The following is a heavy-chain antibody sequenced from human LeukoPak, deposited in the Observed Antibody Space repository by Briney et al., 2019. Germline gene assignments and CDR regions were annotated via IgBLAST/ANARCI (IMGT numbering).Heavy chain of an antibody. CDR2: INPNSGGT. D-gene: IGHD6-19*01. J-gene: IGHJ5*02. CDR3: ARESLAGQWLGPRGNNWFDP. V-gene: IGHV1-2*06. CDR1: GYTFTGYY. Sequence: ASVKVSCKASGYTFTGYYMHWVRQAPGQGLEWMGRINPNSGGTNYAQKLQGRVTMTTDTSTSTAYMELRSLRSDDTAVYYCARESLAGQWLGPRGNNWFDPWGQGTLVTVSS.